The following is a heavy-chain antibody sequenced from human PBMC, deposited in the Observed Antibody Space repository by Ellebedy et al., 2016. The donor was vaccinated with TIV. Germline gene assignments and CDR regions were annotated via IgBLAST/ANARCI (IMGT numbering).Heavy chain of an antibody. J-gene: IGHJ5*02. CDR1: GFTFSDHY. D-gene: IGHD1-26*01. CDR3: AREVRREWFDP. V-gene: IGHV3-72*01. CDR2: IRSEAYGGTT. Sequence: GESLKISCAASGFTFSDHYMDWVRQAPGKGLEWIGSIRSEAYGGTTEYAPSVKGRFIISRDDSKNALQLKMKSLKNEDTAVYYCAREVRREWFDPWGQGTLVTVSS.